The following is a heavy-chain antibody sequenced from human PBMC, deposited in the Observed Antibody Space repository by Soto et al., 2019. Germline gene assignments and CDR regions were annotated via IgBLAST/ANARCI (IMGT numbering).Heavy chain of an antibody. J-gene: IGHJ6*02. V-gene: IGHV1-18*01. CDR1: GYTFTSYG. D-gene: IGHD5-18*01. CDR3: VRAPRGYSYGYGYYYYYGMDV. Sequence: ASVKVSCKASGYTFTSYGISWVRQAPGQGLEWMGWISAYNGNTNYAQKLQGRVTMTTDTSTSTAYMELRSLRSDDTAVYYCVRAPRGYSYGYGYYYYYGMDVWGQGTTVTVSS. CDR2: ISAYNGNT.